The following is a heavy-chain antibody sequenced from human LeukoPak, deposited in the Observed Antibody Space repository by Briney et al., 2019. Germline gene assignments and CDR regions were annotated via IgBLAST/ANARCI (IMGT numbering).Heavy chain of an antibody. V-gene: IGHV1-18*04. CDR2: ISAYNGNT. CDR3: ARDVVVVAAMSTFYYYYGMDV. Sequence: ASVKVSCKASGYTFTGYYMHLVRQAPGQGLEWMGWISAYNGNTNYAQKLQGRVTMTTDTSTSTAYVELRSLRSDDTAVYYCARDVVVVAAMSTFYYYYGMDVWGQGTTVTVSS. CDR1: GYTFTGYY. J-gene: IGHJ6*02. D-gene: IGHD2-15*01.